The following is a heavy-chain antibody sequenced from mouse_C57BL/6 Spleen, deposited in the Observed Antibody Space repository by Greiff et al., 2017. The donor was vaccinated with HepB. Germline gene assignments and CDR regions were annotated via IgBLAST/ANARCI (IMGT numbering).Heavy chain of an antibody. D-gene: IGHD2-12*01. V-gene: IGHV1-82*01. Sequence: ERGKRGVGGKRGGKAEGKGGRRPGRKGGKKRPGKGREWIGRIYPGDGDTNYNGKFKGKATLTADKSSSTAYMQLSSLTSEDSAVYFCARSGERRGGYYAMDYWGQGTSVTVSS. CDR3: ARSGERRGGYYAMDY. CDR2: IYPGDGDT. J-gene: IGHJ4*01. CDR1: GKGGRRPG.